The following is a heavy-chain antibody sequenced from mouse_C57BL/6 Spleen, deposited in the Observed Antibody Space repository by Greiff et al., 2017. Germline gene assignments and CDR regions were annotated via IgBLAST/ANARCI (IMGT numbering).Heavy chain of an antibody. J-gene: IGHJ1*03. CDR1: GFTFSDYG. V-gene: IGHV5-17*01. Sequence: EVKVEESGGGLVKPGGSLKLSCAASGFTFSDYGMHWVRQAPEKGLEWVAYISSGSSTIYYADTVKGRFTISRDNAKNTLFLQMTSLRSEDTAMFYCAIYYGSPYWYFDVWGTGTTVTVSS. D-gene: IGHD1-1*01. CDR3: AIYYGSPYWYFDV. CDR2: ISSGSSTI.